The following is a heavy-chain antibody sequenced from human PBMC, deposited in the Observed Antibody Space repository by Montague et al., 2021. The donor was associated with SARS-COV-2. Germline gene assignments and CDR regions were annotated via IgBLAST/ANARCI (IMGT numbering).Heavy chain of an antibody. CDR2: TYYRSKWYN. CDR3: ARTYYDILTGYYNRGAFDI. D-gene: IGHD3-9*01. J-gene: IGHJ3*02. Sequence: CAISGDSVSSNSAAWNWIRQSPSRGLEWLGRTYYRSKWYNDYAVSVKSRITINPDTSKNQFSLKLSSVTAADTAVYYCARTYYDILTGYYNRGAFDIWGQGTMVTVSS. V-gene: IGHV6-1*01. CDR1: GDSVSSNSAA.